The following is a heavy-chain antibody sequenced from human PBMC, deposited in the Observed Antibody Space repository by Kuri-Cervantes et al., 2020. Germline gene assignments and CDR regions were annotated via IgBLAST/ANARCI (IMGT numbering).Heavy chain of an antibody. Sequence: GSLRLSCTVSGGSVSSGGYYWSWIRQHPGKGLEWIGYIYYSGSTYYNPSLKSRVTISVDTSKNQFSLKLSSVTAADTAVYYCARAGYCSSTSCSVLRYFDWSRRGMDVWGQGTTVTVSS. CDR1: GGSVSSGGYY. J-gene: IGHJ6*02. V-gene: IGHV4-61*08. CDR3: ARAGYCSSTSCSVLRYFDWSRRGMDV. D-gene: IGHD2-2*01. CDR2: IYYSGST.